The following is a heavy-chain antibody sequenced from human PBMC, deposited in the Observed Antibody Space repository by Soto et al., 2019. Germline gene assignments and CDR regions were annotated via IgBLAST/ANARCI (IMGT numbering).Heavy chain of an antibody. J-gene: IGHJ6*02. CDR2: IKQDGSEK. D-gene: IGHD3-3*01. CDR3: ARDWAIFGVVTPVMDV. V-gene: IGHV3-7*01. CDR1: GFTFSSYW. Sequence: PGGSLRLSCAASGFTFSSYWMSWVRHAPGKGLEWVANIKQDGSEKYYVDSVKGRFTISRDNAKNSLYLQMSSLRAEDTAVYYCARDWAIFGVVTPVMDVWGQGTTVTVSS.